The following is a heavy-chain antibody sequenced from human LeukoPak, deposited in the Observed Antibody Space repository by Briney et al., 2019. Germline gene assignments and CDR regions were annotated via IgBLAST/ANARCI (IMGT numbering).Heavy chain of an antibody. D-gene: IGHD3-22*01. CDR3: AKVLLPTYYYDREFEY. CDR2: ISGSGGST. Sequence: GGCLRLSCAASGFTFSSYAMSWVRQAPGKGLEWVSAISGSGGSTYYADSVKGRFTISRDNSKNTLYLQMNSLRAEDTAVYYCAKVLLPTYYYDREFEYWGQGTLVTVSS. J-gene: IGHJ4*02. CDR1: GFTFSSYA. V-gene: IGHV3-23*01.